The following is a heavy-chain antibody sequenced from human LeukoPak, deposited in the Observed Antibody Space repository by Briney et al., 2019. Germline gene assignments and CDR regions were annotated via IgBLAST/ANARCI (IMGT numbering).Heavy chain of an antibody. D-gene: IGHD4-17*01. J-gene: IGHJ6*02. V-gene: IGHV3-7*01. CDR3: AREGSATDQTVTMEHYYYYGMDV. CDR1: GFTFSSYW. Sequence: PGGSLRLSCAASGFTFSSYWMSWVRQAPGKGLEWVANIKQVGSEKYYVDSVKGRFTISRDNAKNSLYLQMNSLRAEDTAVYYCAREGSATDQTVTMEHYYYYGMDVWGQGTTVTVSS. CDR2: IKQVGSEK.